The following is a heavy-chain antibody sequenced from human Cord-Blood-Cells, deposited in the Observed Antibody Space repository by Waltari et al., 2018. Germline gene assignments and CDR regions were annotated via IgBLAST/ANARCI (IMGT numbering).Heavy chain of an antibody. CDR2: INAGNGNT. CDR3: ARDRCTNGVCYFDY. CDR1: GYPFTSYA. J-gene: IGHJ4*02. D-gene: IGHD2-8*01. Sequence: QVQLVQSGAEVTKPGASVKVSCKASGYPFTSYAMHWVRKAPGQRLEGMGWINAGNGNTKYSQKFQGRVTITRDTSASTAYMELSSLRSEDTAVYYCARDRCTNGVCYFDYWGQGTLVTVSS. V-gene: IGHV1-3*01.